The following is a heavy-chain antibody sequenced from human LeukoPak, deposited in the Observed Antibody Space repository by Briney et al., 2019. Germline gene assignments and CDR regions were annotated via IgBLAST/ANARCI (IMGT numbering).Heavy chain of an antibody. Sequence: GGSLRLSCAASGFTFSYYSMNWVRQAPGRGLEWVSCISSSSSLIFYSDSVRGRFTISRDNAKNLLYLHMNSLRVEDTAVYYCAKVDRGDYSSSPVPCYNYYMNVWGKGTTVTVSS. J-gene: IGHJ6*03. D-gene: IGHD6-13*01. CDR2: ISSSSSLI. CDR1: GFTFSYYS. V-gene: IGHV3-21*01. CDR3: AKVDRGDYSSSPVPCYNYYMNV.